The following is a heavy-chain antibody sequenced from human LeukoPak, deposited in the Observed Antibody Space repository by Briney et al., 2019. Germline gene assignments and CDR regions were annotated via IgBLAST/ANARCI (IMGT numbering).Heavy chain of an antibody. CDR1: GYTFTCYY. D-gene: IGHD6-6*01. CDR2: IYPYSGDT. V-gene: IGHV1-2*02. J-gene: IGHJ3*02. CDR3: ARDRNSGSSLDI. Sequence: ASVTVSCKASGYTFTCYYIHWVRQAAGQGLEWMGWIYPYSGDTNYAQNFQGRVTMTRDTSISTAYMELSSPKSDDTAVYYCARDRNSGSSLDIWGQGTMLTVSS.